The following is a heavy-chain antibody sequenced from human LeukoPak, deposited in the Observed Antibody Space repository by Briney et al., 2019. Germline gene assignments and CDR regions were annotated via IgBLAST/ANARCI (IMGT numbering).Heavy chain of an antibody. J-gene: IGHJ5*02. V-gene: IGHV4-4*08. CDR3: ARSPHNSAWYEKWFDP. CDR2: ISASGGT. D-gene: IGHD6-19*01. Sequence: SETLSLTCTVSGGSISTYYWSWIRQSQGEGLEWIADISASGGTNYNPSLESRVTVSIDSSKNQFSLKLSSVTAADTAVFYCARSPHNSAWYEKWFDPWGQGTLVTVSS. CDR1: GGSISTYY.